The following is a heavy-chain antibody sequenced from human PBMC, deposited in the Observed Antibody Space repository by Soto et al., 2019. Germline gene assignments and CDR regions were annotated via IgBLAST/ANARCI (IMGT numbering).Heavy chain of an antibody. CDR3: ARGVAVAGSNWYFDL. V-gene: IGHV1-2*04. CDR1: GYTFTGYY. D-gene: IGHD6-19*01. CDR2: INPNSGGT. Sequence: QVQLVQSGAEVKKPGASVKVSCKASGYTFTGYYMHWVRQAPGQGLEWMGWINPNSGGTNYAQKFQGWVTMTRDTSLSTAYMELSRLRSDDTAVYYCARGVAVAGSNWYFDLWGRGTLVTVSS. J-gene: IGHJ2*01.